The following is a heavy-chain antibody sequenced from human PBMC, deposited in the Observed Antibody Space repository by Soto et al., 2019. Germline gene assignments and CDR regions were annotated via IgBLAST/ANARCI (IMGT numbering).Heavy chain of an antibody. V-gene: IGHV3-23*01. CDR1: GFTFSSYA. Sequence: GGSLRLSCAASGFTFSSYAMSWVRQAPGKGLEWVSAISGSGGSTYYADSVKGRFTISRDNSKNTLYLQMNSLRAEATAVYYCAKDGIVVVPSAPHLYYGMEVLRQETTV. CDR2: ISGSGGST. CDR3: AKDGIVVVPSAPHLYYGMEV. J-gene: IGHJ6*02. D-gene: IGHD2-2*01.